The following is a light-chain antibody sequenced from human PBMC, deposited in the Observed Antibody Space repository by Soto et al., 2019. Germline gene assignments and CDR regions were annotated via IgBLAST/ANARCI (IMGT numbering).Light chain of an antibody. CDR1: QSINNC. J-gene: IGKJ1*01. V-gene: IGKV1-5*03. Sequence: DIQMTQSPSTLSASVGDRVIITCRASQSINNCLAWYQQKPGKAPKLLIYQASTLESGVPSRFSGIESGTEFTLTISSLQPDDFATNYCQQYDSYWTFGQGTKVEIK. CDR3: QQYDSYWT. CDR2: QAS.